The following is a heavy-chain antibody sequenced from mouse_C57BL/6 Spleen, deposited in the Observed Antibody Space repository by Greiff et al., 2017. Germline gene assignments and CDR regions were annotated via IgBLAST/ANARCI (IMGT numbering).Heavy chain of an antibody. CDR1: GYAFTNYL. CDR2: INPGSGGT. D-gene: IGHD1-1*01. J-gene: IGHJ2*01. CDR3: ARSPFTTVVASDY. V-gene: IGHV1-54*01. Sequence: VQLQQSGAELVRPGTSVKVSCKASGYAFTNYLIEWVKQWPGQGLEWIGVINPGSGGTNYNEKFKGKATLTADKSSSTAYMQLSSLTSEDSAVYFCARSPFTTVVASDYWGQGTTLTVSS.